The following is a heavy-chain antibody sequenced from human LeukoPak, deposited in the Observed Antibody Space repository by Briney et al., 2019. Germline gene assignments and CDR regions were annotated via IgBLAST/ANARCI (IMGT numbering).Heavy chain of an antibody. CDR1: GGSISSYY. Sequence: SETLSLTCTVSGGSISSYYWSWIRQPPGKGLEWIGYIYYSGGTDYNPSLKSRVTISVDTSKNQLSLKLSSVTAADTAVYYCAREGNWFDPWGQGTLVTVSS. J-gene: IGHJ5*02. CDR2: IYYSGGT. V-gene: IGHV4-59*01. CDR3: AREGNWFDP.